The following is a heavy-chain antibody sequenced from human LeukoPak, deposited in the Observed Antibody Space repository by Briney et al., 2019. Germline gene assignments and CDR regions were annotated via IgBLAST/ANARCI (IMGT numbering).Heavy chain of an antibody. CDR3: ATRSNVITMVRGVMDYFDY. J-gene: IGHJ4*02. D-gene: IGHD3-10*01. V-gene: IGHV3-23*01. Sequence: GGSLRLSCAASGFTFSSYAMSWVRQAPGKGLEWVSAISGSGGNTYYADSVKGRFTISRDNSKNTLYLQMNSLRAEDTAVYYCATRSNVITMVRGVMDYFDYWGQGTLVTVSS. CDR1: GFTFSSYA. CDR2: ISGSGGNT.